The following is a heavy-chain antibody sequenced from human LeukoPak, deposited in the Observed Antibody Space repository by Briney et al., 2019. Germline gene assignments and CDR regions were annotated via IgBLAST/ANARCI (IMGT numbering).Heavy chain of an antibody. V-gene: IGHV4-39*01. D-gene: IGHD1-26*01. J-gene: IGHJ4*02. Sequence: SETLSLTCTVSGGSISSSSYYWGWIRQPPGKGLEWIGSIYYSGSTYYNPSLKSRVTISVDTSKNQFSLKLSSVTAADTAVYYCARHGRIVGAHSPFDYWGQGTLVTVSS. CDR2: IYYSGST. CDR1: GGSISSSSYY. CDR3: ARHGRIVGAHSPFDY.